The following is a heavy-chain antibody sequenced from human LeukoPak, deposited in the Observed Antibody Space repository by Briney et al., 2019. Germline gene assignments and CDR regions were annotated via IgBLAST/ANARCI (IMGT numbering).Heavy chain of an antibody. Sequence: GGSLRLSCAASGFTFSSYGMHWVRQAPGKGLEWVAVISYDGSNKYYADSVKGRFTISRDNSKNTLYLQMNSLRAEDTAVYYCAKGIVPRVDTADFDYWGQGTLVTVSS. CDR1: GFTFSSYG. D-gene: IGHD5-18*01. J-gene: IGHJ4*02. CDR3: AKGIVPRVDTADFDY. V-gene: IGHV3-30*18. CDR2: ISYDGSNK.